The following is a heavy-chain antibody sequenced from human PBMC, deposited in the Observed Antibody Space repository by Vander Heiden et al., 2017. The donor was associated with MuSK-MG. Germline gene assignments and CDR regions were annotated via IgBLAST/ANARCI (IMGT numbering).Heavy chain of an antibody. Sequence: QVQLQESGPGLVKPSETLSLTCAVSGYSISSGYYWGWIRQPPGKGLEWIGSIYHSGSTDDNPSLKSRVTISVDTSKNQFSLKMSSVTAADTAVYDGARAELLPSDYWGQGTMVTVYS. CDR1: GYSISSGYY. CDR3: ARAELLPSDY. D-gene: IGHD2-15*01. V-gene: IGHV4-38-2*01. CDR2: IYHSGST. J-gene: IGHJ4*02.